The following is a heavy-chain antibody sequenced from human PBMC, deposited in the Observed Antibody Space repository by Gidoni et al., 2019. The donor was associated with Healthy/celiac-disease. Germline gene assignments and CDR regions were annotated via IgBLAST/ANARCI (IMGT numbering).Heavy chain of an antibody. CDR2: INHSGST. J-gene: IGHJ5*02. V-gene: IGHV4-34*01. D-gene: IGHD2-2*02. CDR1: GGSFSGYY. CDR3: ARGPRVVPAAILWFDP. Sequence: QVQLQQWGAGLLKPSETLSLTCAVYGGSFSGYYWSWIRQPPGKGLEWIGEINHSGSTNYNPSLKSRVTISVDTSKNQFSLKLSSVTAADTAVYYCARGPRVVPAAILWFDPWGQGTLVTVSS.